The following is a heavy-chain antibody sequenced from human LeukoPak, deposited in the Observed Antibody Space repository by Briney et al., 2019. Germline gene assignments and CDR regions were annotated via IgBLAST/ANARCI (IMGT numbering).Heavy chain of an antibody. CDR1: GFTFSSSA. D-gene: IGHD3-10*01. J-gene: IGHJ4*02. V-gene: IGHV3-23*01. CDR3: AKEVGYYGSGSYGTLYFDY. Sequence: PGGSLRLSCAASGFTFSSSAMSWVRQAPGKGLEWVSAIGGSGGSTYYADSVKGRFTISRDNSKNTLYLQMNSLRAEDTAVYYCAKEVGYYGSGSYGTLYFDYRGQGTLVTVSS. CDR2: IGGSGGST.